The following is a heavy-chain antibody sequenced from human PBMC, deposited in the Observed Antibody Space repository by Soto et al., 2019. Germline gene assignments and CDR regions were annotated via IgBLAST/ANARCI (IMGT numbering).Heavy chain of an antibody. D-gene: IGHD5-12*01. Sequence: QVQLQESGPGLVKPSQTLSLTCTVSGGSISSGGYYWSWIRQHPGKGLEWIGYIYYSGSTYYNPSLKSRVTRSVDTSKNQFSLKLSSVTAADTAVYYCARDKVYSGYDFVGYYYGMDVWGQGTTVTVSS. CDR2: IYYSGST. CDR1: GGSISSGGYY. V-gene: IGHV4-31*03. J-gene: IGHJ6*02. CDR3: ARDKVYSGYDFVGYYYGMDV.